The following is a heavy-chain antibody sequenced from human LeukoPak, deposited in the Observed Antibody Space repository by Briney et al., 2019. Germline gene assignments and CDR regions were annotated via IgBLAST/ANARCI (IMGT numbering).Heavy chain of an antibody. CDR1: GGSISSYY. CDR3: ARQGCSGGSCYSPDTRYAFDI. V-gene: IGHV4-59*08. J-gene: IGHJ3*02. CDR2: IYYSGST. D-gene: IGHD2-15*01. Sequence: SETLSLTCTVSGGSISSYYWSWIRQPPGKGLEWIGYIYYSGSTNYNPSLKSRVTTSVDTSKNQFSLKLSSVTAADTAVYYCARQGCSGGSCYSPDTRYAFDIWGQGTMVTVSS.